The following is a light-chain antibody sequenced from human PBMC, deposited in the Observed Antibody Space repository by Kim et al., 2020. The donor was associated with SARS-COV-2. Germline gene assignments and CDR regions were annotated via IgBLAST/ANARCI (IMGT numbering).Light chain of an antibody. CDR1: ALPNQY. CDR2: EDT. V-gene: IGLV3-25*03. CDR3: QSSDSSDTFWV. Sequence: QGQTARSTCSGDALPNQYAYWFQQKPGQAPVLVIYEDTERPSGIPERFSGSTSGTTVTLTISGVQAEDEADYYCQSSDSSDTFWVFGGGTKVTVL. J-gene: IGLJ3*02.